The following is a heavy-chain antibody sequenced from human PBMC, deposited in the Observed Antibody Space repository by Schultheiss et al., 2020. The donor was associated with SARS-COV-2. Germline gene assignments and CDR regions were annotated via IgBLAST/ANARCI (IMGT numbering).Heavy chain of an antibody. J-gene: IGHJ6*02. CDR3: AREAKASNWDGMDV. D-gene: IGHD1-1*01. V-gene: IGHV1-18*01. CDR2: MNPNSGNT. Sequence: ASVKVSCKASGYTFTSYDINWVRQATGQGLEWMGWMNPNSGNTNYAQKLQGRVTMTTDTSTSTAYMELRSLRSDDTAVYYCAREAKASNWDGMDVWGQGTTVTVSS. CDR1: GYTFTSYD.